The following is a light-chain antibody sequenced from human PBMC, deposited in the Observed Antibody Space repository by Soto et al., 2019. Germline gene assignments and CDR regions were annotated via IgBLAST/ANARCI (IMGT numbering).Light chain of an antibody. Sequence: DIQMTQSPSSLSASVGARVSITCQASQDIRTSLSWFQQKPGRGPKLLIYGASYLETGVPSRFRGSGSGTDFTFTISSLQPEDIATYYCQHFHNLPPFTFGPGTRVDVK. CDR1: QDIRTS. CDR2: GAS. J-gene: IGKJ3*01. V-gene: IGKV1-33*01. CDR3: QHFHNLPPFT.